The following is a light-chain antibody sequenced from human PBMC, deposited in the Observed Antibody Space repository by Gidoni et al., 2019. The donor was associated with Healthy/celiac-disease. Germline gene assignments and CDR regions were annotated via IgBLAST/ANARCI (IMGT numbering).Light chain of an antibody. CDR1: QGISSY. Sequence: IRMTQSPSSFSASTGDRVTITCRASQGISSYLAWYQQKPGKAPKLLIYAASTLQSGVPSRFSGSGSGTDFTLTISCLQSEDFATYYCQQYYSYPYTFGQGTKLEIK. CDR3: QQYYSYPYT. CDR2: AAS. V-gene: IGKV1-8*01. J-gene: IGKJ2*01.